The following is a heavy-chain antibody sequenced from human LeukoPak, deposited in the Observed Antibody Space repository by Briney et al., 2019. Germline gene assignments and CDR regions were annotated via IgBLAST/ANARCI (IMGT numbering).Heavy chain of an antibody. CDR3: ARHGIYYGLGSSYGLPNWFDP. CDR2: IYYSGST. CDR1: GASISGSGYY. Sequence: SETLSLPCTVSGASISGSGYYWGWIRQPPGKGLEWIGSIYYSGSTYYNPSLKSRVTMSVDRSKNQFSLKLSSVTAADTAVYYCARHGIYYGLGSSYGLPNWFDPWGQGTLVTVSS. D-gene: IGHD3-10*01. V-gene: IGHV4-39*01. J-gene: IGHJ5*02.